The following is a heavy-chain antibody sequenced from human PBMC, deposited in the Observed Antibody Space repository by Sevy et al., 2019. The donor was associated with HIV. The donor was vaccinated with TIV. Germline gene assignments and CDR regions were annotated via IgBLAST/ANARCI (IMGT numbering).Heavy chain of an antibody. CDR3: ARGGYYYDNAAYYAFDS. CDR2: IWSDGAYQ. Sequence: GGSLRLSCAAAGFTFSSYAMHWVRQAPGKGLEWVAIIWSDGAYQYHGDSVKGRFTISRDNSKNTLYLQMYSLRVEDTAVYYCARGGYYYDNAAYYAFDSWGQGTLVTVSS. V-gene: IGHV3-33*01. CDR1: GFTFSSYA. J-gene: IGHJ4*02. D-gene: IGHD3-22*01.